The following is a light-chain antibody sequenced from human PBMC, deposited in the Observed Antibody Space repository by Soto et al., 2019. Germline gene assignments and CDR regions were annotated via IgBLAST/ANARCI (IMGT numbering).Light chain of an antibody. Sequence: EIVLTQSPGTLSLSPGERATLSCRASQSVNSIYLAWYQQKPGQAPRLLIYGASNRATGIPDRFSGSGSGTDFTLTISRLEPEDFAVYYCQQYGSSQGFTFGPGTKVDIQ. CDR3: QQYGSSQGFT. CDR2: GAS. CDR1: QSVNSIY. J-gene: IGKJ3*01. V-gene: IGKV3-20*01.